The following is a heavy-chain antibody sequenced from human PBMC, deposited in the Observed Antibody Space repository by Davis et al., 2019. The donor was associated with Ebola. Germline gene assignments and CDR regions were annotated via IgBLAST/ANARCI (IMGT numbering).Heavy chain of an antibody. CDR3: TRDLTYWYDSRRENHNWVDP. J-gene: IGHJ5*02. Sequence: GGSLRLSCTASGLTFGDYAMGWVRQAPGKGPEWLCLIRSKGQGETREYAASVRGRFTISRDDSKSIVYLQMNSLKTEDTAVYHCTRDLTYWYDSRRENHNWVDPWGQGTLVTVSS. V-gene: IGHV3-49*04. CDR1: GLTFGDYA. CDR2: IRSKGQGETR. D-gene: IGHD3-22*01.